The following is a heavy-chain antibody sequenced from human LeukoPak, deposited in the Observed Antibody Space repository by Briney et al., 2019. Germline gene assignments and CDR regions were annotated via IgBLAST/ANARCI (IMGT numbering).Heavy chain of an antibody. Sequence: KPSETLSLTCTVSGGSISSGDYYWSWIRQPPGKGLEWIGYIYDSGSTYYNPSLESRVTMSVDTSKNQFSLKLSSVTAADTAVYYCAMVAATLAYWGQGTLVTVSS. V-gene: IGHV4-30-4*01. CDR2: IYDSGST. J-gene: IGHJ4*02. CDR3: AMVAATLAY. D-gene: IGHD2-15*01. CDR1: GGSISSGDYY.